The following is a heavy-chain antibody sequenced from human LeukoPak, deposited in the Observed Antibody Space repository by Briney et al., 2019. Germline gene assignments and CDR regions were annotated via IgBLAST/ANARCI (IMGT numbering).Heavy chain of an antibody. Sequence: PSETLSLTCTVSGDSINNNYWSWIRQPPGKALEWIGWIHYSGTTNYNPSLKSRVTISEDTSKNQFSLKLSSVTAADTAVYHCARHDHSGGYHFDSWGQGILVTVSS. V-gene: IGHV4-59*08. CDR3: ARHDHSGGYHFDS. CDR1: GDSINNNY. D-gene: IGHD3-22*01. J-gene: IGHJ4*02. CDR2: IHYSGTT.